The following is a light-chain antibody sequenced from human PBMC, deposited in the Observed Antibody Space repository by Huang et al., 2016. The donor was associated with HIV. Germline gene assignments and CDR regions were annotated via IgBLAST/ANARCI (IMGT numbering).Light chain of an antibody. V-gene: IGKV2-29*02. CDR1: QSLLHSNRKTY. CDR3: MKGLYSPYT. J-gene: IGKJ2*01. CDR2: ELS. Sequence: DIVMTQTPLSLSVTPGQPASISCKSSQSLLHSNRKTYLYWYLQKPGQSPQLLMYELSSRCSGGSVRFTGSGSTTDFTLKISRVEAEDVGVYYCMKGLYSPYTFGQGTKLEIK.